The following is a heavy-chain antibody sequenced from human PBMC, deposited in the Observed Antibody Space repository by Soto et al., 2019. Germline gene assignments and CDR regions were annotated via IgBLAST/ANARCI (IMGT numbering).Heavy chain of an antibody. V-gene: IGHV4-4*07. CDR3: AREDSSAWFSYFFF. Sequence: SETLSLTCTVSGGSIRRYFWSWVRQPAGKGLEGIGRSYTSGATNYNPALKIRVTGSVDTAKNQFSRKLSWLTGADTVGLYSAREDSSAWFSYFFFWGRGTLVTVS. CDR1: GGSIRRYF. D-gene: IGHD6-19*01. CDR2: SYTSGAT. J-gene: IGHJ1*01.